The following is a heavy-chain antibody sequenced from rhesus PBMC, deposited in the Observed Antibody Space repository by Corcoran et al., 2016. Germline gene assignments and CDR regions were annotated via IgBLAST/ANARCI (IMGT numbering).Heavy chain of an antibody. V-gene: IGHV4-80*01. CDR1: GASISSYW. CDR3: ARDAPYGNNPTYWYFDI. J-gene: IGHJ2*01. Sequence: QVQLQESGPGLVKPSETLSLTCAVSGASISSYWWTWIRQPPGKGREWIGGMSGEIDGNSGNTDHNSSLKSRVTISKDASKNQFSLKLSSVTAADTAVYYCARDAPYGNNPTYWYFDIWGPGTPITISS. D-gene: IGHD4-17*01. CDR2: IDGNSGNT.